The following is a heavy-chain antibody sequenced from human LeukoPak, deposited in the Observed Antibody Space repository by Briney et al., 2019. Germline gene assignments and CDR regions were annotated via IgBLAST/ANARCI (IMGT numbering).Heavy chain of an antibody. CDR1: GFTFSSYA. J-gene: IGHJ4*02. CDR3: AKGRPYSGSYYLDY. Sequence: GGSLRLSCAASGFTFSSYAMSWVRQAPGKGLEWVSAISGSGGSTCYADSVKGRFTISRDNSKNTLYLQMNSLRAEDTAVYYCAKGRPYSGSYYLDYWGQGTLVTVSS. V-gene: IGHV3-23*01. CDR2: ISGSGGST. D-gene: IGHD1-26*01.